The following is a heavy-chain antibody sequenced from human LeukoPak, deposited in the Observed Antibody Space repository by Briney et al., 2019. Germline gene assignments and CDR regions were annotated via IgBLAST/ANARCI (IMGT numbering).Heavy chain of an antibody. D-gene: IGHD3-22*01. CDR3: ARDGYYYDSSGYGLDY. V-gene: IGHV4-4*07. Sequence: ETLSLTCTVSGGSISSYYWSWIRQPAGKGLEWIGRIYTSGSTNYNPSLKSRVTMSVDTSKNQFSLKLSSVTAADTAVYYCARDGYYYDSSGYGLDYWGQGTLVTVSS. J-gene: IGHJ4*02. CDR1: GGSISSYY. CDR2: IYTSGST.